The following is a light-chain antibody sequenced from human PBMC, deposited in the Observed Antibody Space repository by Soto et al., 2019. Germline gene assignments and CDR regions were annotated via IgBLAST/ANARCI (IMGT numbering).Light chain of an antibody. CDR2: DDN. J-gene: IGLJ3*02. Sequence: QSVLTQPPSASGTPGQRVTISCSGSSSNIGRNYVYWYQQLPGTAPKLLVFDDNQRPSGVPDRFSDSKSGTSASLTISGLRSEDEADYYCAAWDDSLNGVVFGGGTKLTVL. V-gene: IGLV1-47*02. CDR1: SSNIGRNY. CDR3: AAWDDSLNGVV.